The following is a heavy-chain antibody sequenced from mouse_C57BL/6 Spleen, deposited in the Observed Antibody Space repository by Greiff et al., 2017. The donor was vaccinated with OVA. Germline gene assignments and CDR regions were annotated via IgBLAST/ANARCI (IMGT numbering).Heavy chain of an antibody. J-gene: IGHJ3*01. CDR1: GFTFSDYG. CDR3: ARLTTVVPFAY. D-gene: IGHD1-1*01. V-gene: IGHV5-17*01. Sequence: EVNLVESGGGLVKPGGSLKLSCAASGFTFSDYGMHWVRQAPEKGLEWVAYISSGSSTIYYADTVKGRFTISRDNAKNTLFLQMTSLRSEDTAMYYCARLTTVVPFAYWGQGTLVTVSA. CDR2: ISSGSSTI.